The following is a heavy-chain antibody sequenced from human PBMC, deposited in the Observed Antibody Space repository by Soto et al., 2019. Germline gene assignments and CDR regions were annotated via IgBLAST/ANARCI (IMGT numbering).Heavy chain of an antibody. CDR2: IYYSGST. V-gene: IGHV4-39*07. CDR1: GGSISSSSYY. D-gene: IGHD1-20*01. Sequence: PSETLSLTCTVSGGSISSSSYYWGWIRQPPGKGLEWIGNIYYSGSTNYNPSLKSRVTISVDTSKNQFSLKLSSVTAADTAVYYCARGDNRYYMDVWGKGTTVTVSS. J-gene: IGHJ6*03. CDR3: ARGDNRYYMDV.